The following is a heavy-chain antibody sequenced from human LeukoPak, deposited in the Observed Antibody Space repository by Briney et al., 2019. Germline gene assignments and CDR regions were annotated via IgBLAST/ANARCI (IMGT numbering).Heavy chain of an antibody. CDR1: GYTFTGYY. J-gene: IGHJ4*02. D-gene: IGHD5-12*01. Sequence: ASVKVSCKASGYTFTGYYMHWVRQALGQGLEWMGWINPNSGGTNYAQKFQGRVTMTRDTSISTAYMELSRLRSDDTAVYYCARDDALVATGSFDYWGQGTLVTVSS. CDR3: ARDDALVATGSFDY. CDR2: INPNSGGT. V-gene: IGHV1-2*02.